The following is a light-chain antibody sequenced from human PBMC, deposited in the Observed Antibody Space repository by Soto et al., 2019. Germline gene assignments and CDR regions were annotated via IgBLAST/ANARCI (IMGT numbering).Light chain of an antibody. J-gene: IGKJ5*01. Sequence: EIVMTQSPATLSVSPGERATLSCRASQSVSSNLAWYQQKLGQAPRLLIYGASTRATGIPARFSGSGSGTEFTLTISSLQSEDFAVYDCQQYGSSPMTVGQGTRLELK. CDR1: QSVSSN. CDR2: GAS. CDR3: QQYGSSPMT. V-gene: IGKV3-15*01.